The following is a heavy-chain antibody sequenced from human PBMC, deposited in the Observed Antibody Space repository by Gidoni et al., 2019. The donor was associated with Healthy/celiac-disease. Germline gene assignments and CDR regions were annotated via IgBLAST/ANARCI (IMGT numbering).Heavy chain of an antibody. D-gene: IGHD1-26*01. CDR2: ISSSGSTI. Sequence: EVQLVESGGGLVQPGGSLRLSCAASGFTFSSYEMNWVRQAPGKGLEWVSYISSSGSTIYYADPVKGRFTISRDNAKNSLYLQMNSLRAEDTAVYYCARVPGWELLFDYWGQGTLVTVSS. CDR3: ARVPGWELLFDY. CDR1: GFTFSSYE. J-gene: IGHJ4*02. V-gene: IGHV3-48*03.